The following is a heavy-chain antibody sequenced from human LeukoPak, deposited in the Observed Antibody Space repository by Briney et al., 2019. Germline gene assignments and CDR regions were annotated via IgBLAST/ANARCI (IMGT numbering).Heavy chain of an antibody. Sequence: GGSLRLSCAASGFTFSSYEMNWVRQAPGKGLEWVSSISVSGDSTYYADSVKGRFTLSRDNSKNTLYLQMNSLRAEDTALYYCAKDRPYSSSWYGAGDSWGQGTLVTVSS. V-gene: IGHV3-23*01. CDR2: ISVSGDST. J-gene: IGHJ4*02. CDR3: AKDRPYSSSWYGAGDS. D-gene: IGHD6-13*01. CDR1: GFTFSSYE.